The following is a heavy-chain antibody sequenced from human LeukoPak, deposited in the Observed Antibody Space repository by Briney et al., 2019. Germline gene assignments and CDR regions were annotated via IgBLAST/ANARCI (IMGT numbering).Heavy chain of an antibody. D-gene: IGHD3-16*02. CDR1: GFTVSSNY. J-gene: IGHJ6*02. Sequence: PGGSLRLSCAASGFTVSSNYMSWVRQAPGKGLEWVSAISGSGGSTYYADSVKGRFTISRDNSKNTLYLQMNSLRAEDTAVYYCAKGGSRYSMTMTAGYYYYYYGMDVWGQGTTVTVSS. CDR2: ISGSGGST. CDR3: AKGGSRYSMTMTAGYYYYYYGMDV. V-gene: IGHV3-23*01.